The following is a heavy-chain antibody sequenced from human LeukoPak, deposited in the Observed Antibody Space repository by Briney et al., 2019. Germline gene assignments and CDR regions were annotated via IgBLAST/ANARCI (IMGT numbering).Heavy chain of an antibody. CDR2: IYYSGST. D-gene: IGHD3-16*01. V-gene: IGHV4-59*12. Sequence: SETLSLTCTVSGGSISTYYWTWIRQPPGKGLEWIGYIYYSGSTKSNPSLKSRVTISVDTSKNQFSLKLSPVTAADTAVYYCARDRGERRPYYFDYWGQGTLVTVSS. CDR1: GGSISTYY. CDR3: ARDRGERRPYYFDY. J-gene: IGHJ4*02.